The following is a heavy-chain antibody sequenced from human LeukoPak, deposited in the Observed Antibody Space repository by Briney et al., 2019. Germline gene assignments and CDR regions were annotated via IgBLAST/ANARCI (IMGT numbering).Heavy chain of an antibody. J-gene: IGHJ6*02. CDR3: ASERFLEWLPNYYYYGMDV. Sequence: ASVKVSCKASGYTFTGYYMHWVRQAPGQGLEWMGWINPNSGGTNYAQKSQGRVTMTRDTSISTAYMELSRLRSDDTAVYYCASERFLEWLPNYYYYGMDVWGQGTTVTVSS. V-gene: IGHV1-2*02. CDR2: INPNSGGT. CDR1: GYTFTGYY. D-gene: IGHD3-3*01.